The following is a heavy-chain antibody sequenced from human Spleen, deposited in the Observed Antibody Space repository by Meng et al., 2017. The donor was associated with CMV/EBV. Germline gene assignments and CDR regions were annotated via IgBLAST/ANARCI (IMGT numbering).Heavy chain of an antibody. CDR2: IKSKFDGETT. V-gene: IGHV3-15*01. D-gene: IGHD4-23*01. CDR3: TTDRPRSGGKTHDY. Sequence: EVQLVESXXGXVXXGGXLLLSCTGSGSGFIFSNLWINWVRQAPGKGLEWVGRIKSKFDGETTDYAAPVKGRFTISRDDSRNTLYLYMNSLKTEDTAVYYCTTDRPRSGGKTHDYWGQGTLVTVSS. CDR1: GFIFSNLW. J-gene: IGHJ4*02.